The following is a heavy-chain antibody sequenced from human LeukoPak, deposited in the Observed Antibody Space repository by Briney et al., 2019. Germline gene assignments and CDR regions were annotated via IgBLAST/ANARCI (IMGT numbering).Heavy chain of an antibody. CDR3: AKDRGYCSGGSCYFPFGY. D-gene: IGHD2-15*01. CDR1: GFTFSSYA. V-gene: IGHV3-23*01. J-gene: IGHJ4*02. CDR2: ISGSGGST. Sequence: GGSLRLSCAASGFTFSSYAMSWVRQAPGKGLEWVSAISGSGGSTYYADSVKGRFTISRDNSKNTLYLQMNSLRAEDTAVYYCAKDRGYCSGGSCYFPFGYWGQGTLVTVSS.